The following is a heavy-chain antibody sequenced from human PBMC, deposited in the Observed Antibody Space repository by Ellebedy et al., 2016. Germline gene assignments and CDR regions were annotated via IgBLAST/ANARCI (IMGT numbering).Heavy chain of an antibody. CDR2: IYGNDDQ. CDR3: AHRTTVTSVDY. J-gene: IGHJ4*02. V-gene: IGHV2-5*01. D-gene: IGHD4-11*01. Sequence: SGPTLVKPPQTLTLTCTFSGFSLNTSRVVVGWVRQPPGKALEWLAFIYGNDDQRYSPSLKSRLTITRDTSKNQVVLTVTNMDPVDTGTYYCAHRTTVTSVDYWGQGTMVTVSS. CDR1: GFSLNTSRVV.